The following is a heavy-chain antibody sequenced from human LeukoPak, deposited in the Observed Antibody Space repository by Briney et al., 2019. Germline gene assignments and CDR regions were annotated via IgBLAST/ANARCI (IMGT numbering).Heavy chain of an antibody. J-gene: IGHJ4*02. Sequence: SETLSLTCTVSGGSIDSRSYYWDWIRQAPGKGLEWIGTIYHSGSTEYNPSLKSRVAIFVDTSKNQFSLILHSVAAADTAVYYCARRSEFDNTHYHYFDYWGQGALVTVSS. CDR1: GGSIDSRSYY. V-gene: IGHV4-39*01. D-gene: IGHD2-15*01. CDR3: ARRSEFDNTHYHYFDY. CDR2: IYHSGST.